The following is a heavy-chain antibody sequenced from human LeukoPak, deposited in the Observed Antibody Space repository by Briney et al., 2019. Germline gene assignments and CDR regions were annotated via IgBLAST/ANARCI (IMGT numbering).Heavy chain of an antibody. CDR2: ITRDGSEK. CDR1: GLIFSTYW. V-gene: IGHV3-7*05. J-gene: IGHJ6*02. CDR3: ARGHNGLEV. Sequence: GGFLRLSCEVSGLIFSTYWMTWVRQAPGKGLEWVATITRDGSEKYYMDSVKGRFTISRDNAKDSLCLQMNSLRAEDTAVYYCARGHNGLEVWGRGTTVTVFS.